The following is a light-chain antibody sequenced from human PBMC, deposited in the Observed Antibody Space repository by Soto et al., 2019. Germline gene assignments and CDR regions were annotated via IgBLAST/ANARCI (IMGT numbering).Light chain of an antibody. CDR1: NIGSKS. CDR3: QVWDSSSDHPEV. J-gene: IGLJ2*01. CDR2: YDS. Sequence: SYELTQPPSVSVAPGKTARITCGGNNIGSKSVHWYQQKPGQAPVLVIYYDSDRPSGIPERLSGSNSGNTATLPISKVEAGDEADYYCQVWDSSSDHPEVFGGGTKVTVL. V-gene: IGLV3-21*04.